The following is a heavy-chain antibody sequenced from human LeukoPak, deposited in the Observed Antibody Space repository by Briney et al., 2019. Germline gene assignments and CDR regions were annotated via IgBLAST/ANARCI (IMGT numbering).Heavy chain of an antibody. Sequence: PGGSLRLSCAASGFTFSSYGISWVRQAPGKGLEWVSAITCNCGSTYYADSVKGRFTISRDNSKNTLYLQMNSLRAQDTPVYCCAKDRDSGSYFSYWGQGTLVTVSS. D-gene: IGHD1-26*01. CDR1: GFTFSSYG. V-gene: IGHV3-23*01. CDR2: ITCNCGST. J-gene: IGHJ4*02. CDR3: AKDRDSGSYFSY.